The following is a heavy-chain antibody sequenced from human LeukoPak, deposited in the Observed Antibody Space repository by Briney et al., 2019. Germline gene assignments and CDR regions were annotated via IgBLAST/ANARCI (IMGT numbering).Heavy chain of an antibody. J-gene: IGHJ3*02. CDR3: ARGTRRGYSGYGDADAFDI. CDR2: INSDGSST. Sequence: GGSLRLSCAASGFTFSSYWMHWVRQAPGKGLVWVSRINSDGSSTSYADSVKGRFTISRDNAKNTLYLQMNSLRAEDTAVYYCARGTRRGYSGYGDADAFDIWGHGTMVTVSS. D-gene: IGHD5-12*01. V-gene: IGHV3-74*01. CDR1: GFTFSSYW.